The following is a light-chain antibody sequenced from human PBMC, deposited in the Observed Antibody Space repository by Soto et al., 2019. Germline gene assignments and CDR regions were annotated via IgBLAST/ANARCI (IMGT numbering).Light chain of an antibody. CDR2: GAS. J-gene: IGKJ1*01. Sequence: IQLTQSPSSLSASVGDRVTITCRASQGISSFLAWYQQKPGKAPNLLIYGASTLQSGVPSRFSGSGSGTDFTLTIASLQPEDFATYYCTQLNSYPRTFGQGTHVDIK. CDR3: TQLNSYPRT. CDR1: QGISSF. V-gene: IGKV1-9*01.